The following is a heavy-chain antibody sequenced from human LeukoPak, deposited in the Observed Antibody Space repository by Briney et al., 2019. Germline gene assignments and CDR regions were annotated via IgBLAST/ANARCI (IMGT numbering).Heavy chain of an antibody. CDR1: GFTFNNYA. V-gene: IGHV3-23*01. J-gene: IGHJ3*02. CDR3: SGSGRRDAFDI. Sequence: GGSLRLSCAASGFTFNNYAMSWVRQAPGKGLEWVSVISGSGSSTYYADSVKGRFTISRDNSKNTLYLQMNSLRAEDTAVYYCSGSGRRDAFDIWGQGTMVTVSS. CDR2: ISGSGSST. D-gene: IGHD3-10*01.